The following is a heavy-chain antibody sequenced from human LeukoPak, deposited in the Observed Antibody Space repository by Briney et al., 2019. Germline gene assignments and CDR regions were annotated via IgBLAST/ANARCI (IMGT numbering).Heavy chain of an antibody. J-gene: IGHJ3*02. CDR2: IKSKDGETT. Sequence: PGGSLRLSCAASGFTVSSNYMSWVRQAPGKGLGWVGRIKSKDGETTDYAAPVKGRFTISRDDSKNTLYLQMNSLKTEDTAVYYCTTNDAFDIWGQGTMVTVSS. V-gene: IGHV3-15*01. CDR1: GFTVSSNY. CDR3: TTNDAFDI.